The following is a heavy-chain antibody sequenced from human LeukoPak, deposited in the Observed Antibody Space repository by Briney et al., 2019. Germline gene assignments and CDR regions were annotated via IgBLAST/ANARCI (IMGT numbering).Heavy chain of an antibody. CDR2: ISYDGSNK. V-gene: IGHV3-30*18. J-gene: IGHJ4*02. CDR3: AKARGYSYGPFDY. D-gene: IGHD5-18*01. Sequence: PGGSLRLSCAASGFTFSSYGMHWVRQAPGKGLEWVAVISYDGSNKYYADSVKGRFTISRDNSKNTLYLQMNSLRAEDTAVYYCAKARGYSYGPFDYWGQGTLVTVSS. CDR1: GFTFSSYG.